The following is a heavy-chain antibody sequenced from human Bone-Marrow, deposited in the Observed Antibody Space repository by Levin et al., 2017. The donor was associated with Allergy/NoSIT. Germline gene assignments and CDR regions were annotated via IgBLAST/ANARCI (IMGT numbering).Heavy chain of an antibody. CDR1: GFSFTNVW. J-gene: IGHJ4*02. Sequence: GGSLRLSCAASGFSFTNVWMTWVRQAPGKGLEWVGRIKSETDGGTIDYAAPVKGRFTISRDDSKSTLYLQMNSLKTEDTAVYYCTTEVWERQVRDDYWGQGTQVTVSS. CDR3: TTEVWERQVRDDY. V-gene: IGHV3-15*01. CDR2: IKSETDGGTI. D-gene: IGHD1-26*01.